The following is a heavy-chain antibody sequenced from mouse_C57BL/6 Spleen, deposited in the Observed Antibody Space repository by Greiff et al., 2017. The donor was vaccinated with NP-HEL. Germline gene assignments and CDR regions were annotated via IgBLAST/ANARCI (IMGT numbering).Heavy chain of an antibody. CDR3: AGKAWFAY. J-gene: IGHJ3*01. Sequence: VQLKESGPELVKPGASVKISCKASGYSFTGYYMNWVKQSPEKSLEWIGEINPSTGGTTYNQKFKAKATLTVDKSSSTAYMQLKSLTSEDSAVYYCAGKAWFAYWGQGTLVTVSA. CDR2: INPSTGGT. CDR1: GYSFTGYY. V-gene: IGHV1-42*01.